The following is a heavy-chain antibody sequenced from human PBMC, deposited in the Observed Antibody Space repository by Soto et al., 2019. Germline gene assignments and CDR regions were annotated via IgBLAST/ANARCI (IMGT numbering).Heavy chain of an antibody. V-gene: IGHV4-39*01. Sequence: SETLSLTGTVSGGSIGNSGYYWAWIRRPPGKGLEWVGTIYYTGTTYYNPFLKTRLTISVDTFKNQFSLKLSSVTASDTAVYLCARYYDTSDRPYFHHWGQGTLVTVSS. D-gene: IGHD3-22*01. CDR1: GGSIGNSGYY. J-gene: IGHJ1*01. CDR3: ARYYDTSDRPYFHH. CDR2: IYYTGTT.